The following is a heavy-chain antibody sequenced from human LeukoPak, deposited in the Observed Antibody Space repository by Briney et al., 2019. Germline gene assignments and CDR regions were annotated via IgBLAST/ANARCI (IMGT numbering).Heavy chain of an antibody. CDR1: GFTFEDYA. CDR3: ARSTTIFGVVLDV. Sequence: GGSLRLSCAASGFTFEDYAMHWVRQVPGKGLEWVSGFSWNSGGIGYADSVKGRFTISRDNAKNALYLEMNSQRAEDTALYYCARSTTIFGVVLDVWGKGTTVTVSS. D-gene: IGHD3-3*01. V-gene: IGHV3-9*01. CDR2: FSWNSGGI. J-gene: IGHJ6*04.